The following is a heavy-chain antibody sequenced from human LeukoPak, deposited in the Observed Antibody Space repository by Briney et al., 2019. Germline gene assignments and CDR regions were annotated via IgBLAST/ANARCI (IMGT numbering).Heavy chain of an antibody. CDR3: AKDGFWFDP. V-gene: IGHV3-23*01. J-gene: IGHJ5*02. CDR2: ISGSGGST. CDR1: GFTFDDYG. Sequence: GGSLRLSCATSGFTFDDYGMSWVRQAPGKGLEWVSAISGSGGSTYYADSVKGRFTISRDNSKNTLYLQMNSLRAEDTAVYYCAKDGFWFDPWGQGTLVTVSS.